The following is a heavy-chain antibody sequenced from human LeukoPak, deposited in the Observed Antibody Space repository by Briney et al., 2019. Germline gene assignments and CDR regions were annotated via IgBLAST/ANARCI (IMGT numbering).Heavy chain of an antibody. CDR3: ARDAFSRISIFGVVSDAFDI. V-gene: IGHV3-7*01. J-gene: IGHJ3*02. Sequence: GGSLRLSCAASGFTFSTYWMTWVRQAPGRGLEWVANIKQDGSEKYSVDSVKGRSTISRDNAKNSLYLQMNSLRAEDTAVYYCARDAFSRISIFGVVSDAFDIWGQGTMVTVSS. CDR2: IKQDGSEK. D-gene: IGHD3-3*01. CDR1: GFTFSTYW.